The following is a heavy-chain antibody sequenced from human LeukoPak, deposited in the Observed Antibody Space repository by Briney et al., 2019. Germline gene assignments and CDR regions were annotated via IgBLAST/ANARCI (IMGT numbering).Heavy chain of an antibody. D-gene: IGHD4-17*01. CDR1: GGTFSSYA. Sequence: SVKVSCKASGGTFSSYAISWVRQAPGQGLEWMGGVNPIFGTAHYAQKFQGRVTITADESTSTAYMELSSLRSEDTAVYYCAREGPTVTTWGFDPWGQGTLVTVSS. J-gene: IGHJ5*02. CDR2: VNPIFGTA. CDR3: AREGPTVTTWGFDP. V-gene: IGHV1-69*01.